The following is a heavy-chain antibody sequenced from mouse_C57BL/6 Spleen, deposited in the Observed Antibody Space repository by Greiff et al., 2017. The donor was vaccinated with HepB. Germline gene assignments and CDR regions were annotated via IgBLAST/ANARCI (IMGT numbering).Heavy chain of an antibody. J-gene: IGHJ4*01. V-gene: IGHV1-82*01. CDR2: IYPGDGDT. CDR3: ARWVDYFYAMDY. D-gene: IGHD2-4*01. CDR1: GYAFSSSW. Sequence: VQLQESGPELVKPGASVKISCKASGYAFSSSWMNWVKQRPGKGLEWIGRIYPGDGDTNYNGKFKGKATLTADKSSSTAYMQLSSLTSEDSAVYFCARWVDYFYAMDYWGQGTSVTVSS.